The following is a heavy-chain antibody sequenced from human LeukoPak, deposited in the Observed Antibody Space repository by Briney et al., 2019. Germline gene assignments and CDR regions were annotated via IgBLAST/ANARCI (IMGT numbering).Heavy chain of an antibody. V-gene: IGHV3-7*01. Sequence: PGGSLRLSCAASGFTFSSYSMNCVRQAPGKGLEWVANINPDGSEKNYVDSVKGRFTISRDSAKNSLYLQMDSLRAEDTAIYYCARCSGWAFKNWGQGNLVTVSS. CDR2: INPDGSEK. J-gene: IGHJ4*02. D-gene: IGHD6-19*01. CDR3: ARCSGWAFKN. CDR1: GFTFSSYS.